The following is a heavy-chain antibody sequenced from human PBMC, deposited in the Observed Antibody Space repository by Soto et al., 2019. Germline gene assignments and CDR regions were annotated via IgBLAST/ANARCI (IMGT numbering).Heavy chain of an antibody. Sequence: ESVGGVVQPGRSLRLSCAASGFTFSSYSMNWVRQAPGKGLEWVSSISSSSSYIYYADSVKGRFTISRDNAKNSLYLQMNSLRAEDTAVYYCARDISGSGSYLGGYYYYGMDVWGQGTTVTVSS. D-gene: IGHD3-10*01. CDR2: ISSSSSYI. V-gene: IGHV3-21*01. J-gene: IGHJ6*02. CDR3: ARDISGSGSYLGGYYYYGMDV. CDR1: GFTFSSYS.